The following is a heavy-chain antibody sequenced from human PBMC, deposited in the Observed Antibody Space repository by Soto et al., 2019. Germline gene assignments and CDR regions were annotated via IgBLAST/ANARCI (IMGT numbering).Heavy chain of an antibody. CDR2: IIPIFGTA. CDR3: ASKYYYGGNSARWFDP. CDR1: GGTFSSYS. V-gene: IGHV1-69*13. D-gene: IGHD6-6*01. J-gene: IGHJ5*02. Sequence: SVKVSCKASGGTFSSYSISRVRQAPGQGLEWMGGIIPIFGTANYAQKFQGRVTITADESTSTAYMELSSLRSEDTAVYYCASKYYYGGNSARWFDPWGQGTLVTVSP.